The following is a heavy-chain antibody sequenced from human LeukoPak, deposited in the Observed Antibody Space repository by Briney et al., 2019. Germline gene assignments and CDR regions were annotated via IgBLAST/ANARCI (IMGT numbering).Heavy chain of an antibody. D-gene: IGHD1-26*01. CDR1: GGSISSSSYY. CDR3: ARHNQWELLLDY. CDR2: IYYSGST. Sequence: SETLSLTCTVSGGSISSSSYYWGWIRQPPGKGLEWIGSIYYSGSTYYNPSLKSRVTISVDTSKNQFSLKLSSVTAADTAVYYCARHNQWELLLDYWGQGTLVTVSS. J-gene: IGHJ4*02. V-gene: IGHV4-39*01.